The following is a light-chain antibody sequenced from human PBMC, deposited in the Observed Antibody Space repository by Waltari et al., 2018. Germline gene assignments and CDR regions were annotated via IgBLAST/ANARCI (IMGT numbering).Light chain of an antibody. CDR2: DAS. V-gene: IGKV3-11*01. J-gene: IGKJ2*01. Sequence: EIVLTQSPATLSLSPGARATLSCRASQSVSSYLAWYQQKPGQAPRLLIYDASNRATGIPARFSGSGSGTDFTLTISSLEPEDFAVYYCQQRSDWRMYTFGQGTKLEIK. CDR3: QQRSDWRMYT. CDR1: QSVSSY.